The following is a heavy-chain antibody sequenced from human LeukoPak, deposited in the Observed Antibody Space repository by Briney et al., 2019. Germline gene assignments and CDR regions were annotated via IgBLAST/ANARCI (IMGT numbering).Heavy chain of an antibody. J-gene: IGHJ3*02. V-gene: IGHV3-30-3*02. CDR3: AKDLNSTYNYDSSGYEDAFDI. CDR2: ISYDGSNE. Sequence: PGGSLRLSCATSGFTFSNYAMHWVRQAPGKGLEWVAVISYDGSNEYYADSVKDRFTISRDNSKNTLYLQMNSLRAEDTAVYYCAKDLNSTYNYDSSGYEDAFDIWGQGTMVTVSS. CDR1: GFTFSNYA. D-gene: IGHD3-22*01.